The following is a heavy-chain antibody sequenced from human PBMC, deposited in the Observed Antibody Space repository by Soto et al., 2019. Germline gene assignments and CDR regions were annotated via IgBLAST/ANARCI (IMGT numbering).Heavy chain of an antibody. J-gene: IGHJ6*02. Sequence: PGESLKISWQGSGYSFASYWICWVRPMPGKDLEWMGITYPDDSDTRYSPSFQGQVTISADKSLRTAYLQWTSVKASDTALYYCVRTRSFTLGFYYDGMDVWGQGTTVTVSS. V-gene: IGHV5-51*01. CDR2: TYPDDSDT. CDR1: GYSFASYW. D-gene: IGHD6-6*01. CDR3: VRTRSFTLGFYYDGMDV.